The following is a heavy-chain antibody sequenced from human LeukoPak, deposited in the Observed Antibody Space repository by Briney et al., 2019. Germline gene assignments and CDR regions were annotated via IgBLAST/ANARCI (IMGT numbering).Heavy chain of an antibody. Sequence: SVKVSCKASGGTFSSYAISWVRQAPGQGLEWVGRIIPILGIANYAQKFQGRVTITADKSTSTAYMELSSLRSEDTAVYYCARGEGYNGSYNMFDYWGQGTLVTVSS. CDR1: GGTFSSYA. V-gene: IGHV1-69*04. J-gene: IGHJ4*02. CDR3: ARGEGYNGSYNMFDY. D-gene: IGHD1-26*01. CDR2: IIPILGIA.